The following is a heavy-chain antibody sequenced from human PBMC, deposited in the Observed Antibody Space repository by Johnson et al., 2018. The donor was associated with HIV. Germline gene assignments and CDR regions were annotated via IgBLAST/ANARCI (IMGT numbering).Heavy chain of an antibody. V-gene: IGHV3-11*01. CDR2: ISSSGDII. CDR3: ASSSYYDSSGFYAFDI. J-gene: IGHJ3*02. D-gene: IGHD3-22*01. Sequence: QMQLVESGGGVVQPGRSLRLSCAASGFTFSDYYMTWIRQAPGKGLEWLSFISSSGDIIRYADSVKGRFTISRDNATNSLILQMNSLRAEDTAVYYCASSSYYDSSGFYAFDIWGQGTMVTVSS. CDR1: GFTFSDYY.